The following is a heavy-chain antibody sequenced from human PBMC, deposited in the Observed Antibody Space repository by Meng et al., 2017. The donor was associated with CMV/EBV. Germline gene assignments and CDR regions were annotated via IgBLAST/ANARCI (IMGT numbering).Heavy chain of an antibody. J-gene: IGHJ4*02. Sequence: GESLKISCAASGFTFSNYWMHWVRQAPGKGLEWVAVISYDGSNKYYADSVKGRFNISRDNSKNTLYLQMNSLRAEDTAVYYCARVGPYGSGSYYYWGQGTLVTVSS. V-gene: IGHV3-30-3*01. CDR2: ISYDGSNK. CDR1: GFTFSNYW. D-gene: IGHD3-10*01. CDR3: ARVGPYGSGSYYY.